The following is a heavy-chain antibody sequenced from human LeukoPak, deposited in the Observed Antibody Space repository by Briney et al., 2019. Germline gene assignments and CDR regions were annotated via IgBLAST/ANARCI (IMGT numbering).Heavy chain of an antibody. CDR2: INHSGST. Sequence: SETLSLTCAVSGGSFSGYYWSWIRQPPGKGLEWIGEINHSGSTNYNPSLKSRVTISVDTSKNQFSLKLSSVTAADTAVYYCARGPGVATDWGQGTLVTVSS. V-gene: IGHV4-34*01. CDR1: GGSFSGYY. D-gene: IGHD2-15*01. J-gene: IGHJ4*02. CDR3: ARGPGVATD.